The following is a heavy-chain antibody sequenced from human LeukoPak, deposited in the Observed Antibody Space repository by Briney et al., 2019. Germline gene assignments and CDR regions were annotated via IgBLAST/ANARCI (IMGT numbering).Heavy chain of an antibody. D-gene: IGHD2-2*01. Sequence: HPGGSLRLSCAASGFTFSSYAMHWVRQAPGKGLEWVAVISYDGSNKYYADSVKGRFTISRDNSKNTLYLQMNSLRAEDTAVYYCARDIASSIETGDDAFDIWGQGTMVTVSS. CDR3: ARDIASSIETGDDAFDI. CDR2: ISYDGSNK. V-gene: IGHV3-30-3*01. J-gene: IGHJ3*02. CDR1: GFTFSSYA.